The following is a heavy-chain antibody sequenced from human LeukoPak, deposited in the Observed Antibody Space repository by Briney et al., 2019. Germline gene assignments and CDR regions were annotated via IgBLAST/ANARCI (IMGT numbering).Heavy chain of an antibody. D-gene: IGHD3-9*01. V-gene: IGHV3-43*02. CDR1: GFTFDDYA. Sequence: PGGSLRLSCAASGFTFDDYAMHWVRQAPGKGLEWVSLISGDGGSTYYADSVKGRFTISRDNSKNSLYLQMNSLRTEDTALYYCAKDIGGYDILTAGIDYWGQGTLVTVSS. CDR3: AKDIGGYDILTAGIDY. CDR2: ISGDGGST. J-gene: IGHJ4*02.